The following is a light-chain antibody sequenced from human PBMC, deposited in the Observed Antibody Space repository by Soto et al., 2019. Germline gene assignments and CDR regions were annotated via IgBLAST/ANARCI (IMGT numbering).Light chain of an antibody. CDR2: DVS. Sequence: QSVLTQPASGSGSPGQSITLSCTGTSSDVGGYNYVSWYQQHPGKAPKFMIYDVSNRPSGVSNRFSGSKSGNTASLTISELQAEDEADYYCSSYTTSNTRQIVFGTGTKVTVL. CDR1: SSDVGGYNY. J-gene: IGLJ1*01. V-gene: IGLV2-14*01. CDR3: SSYTTSNTRQIV.